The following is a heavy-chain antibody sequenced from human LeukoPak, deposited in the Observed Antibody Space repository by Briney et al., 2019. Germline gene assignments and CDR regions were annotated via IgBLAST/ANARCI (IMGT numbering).Heavy chain of an antibody. Sequence: GGSLRLSCAASGFTFSTCSMNWVRQAPGKGLELVSDISSSSSTMYYADSVKGRFTISRDNAKNSLYLQMNRLRAEDTAVYYCATDRGGYFDLWGQGTLVTVSS. V-gene: IGHV3-48*01. D-gene: IGHD2-15*01. CDR3: ATDRGGYFDL. J-gene: IGHJ4*02. CDR2: ISSSSSTM. CDR1: GFTFSTCS.